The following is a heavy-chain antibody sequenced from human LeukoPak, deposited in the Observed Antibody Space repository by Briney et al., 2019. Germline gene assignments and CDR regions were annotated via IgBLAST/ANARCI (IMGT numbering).Heavy chain of an antibody. D-gene: IGHD2-21*01. CDR3: AKDVAPNSFDP. J-gene: IGHJ5*02. CDR2: ISGGGDST. Sequence: PGGSLRLSCVASGFTFSSYAMSWVRQAPGKGLEWVSVISGGGDSTYYADSVKGRFTISRDNSKNTLYLQMNSLRGEDTAVYFCAKDVAPNSFDPCGQGILVTVSS. V-gene: IGHV3-23*01. CDR1: GFTFSSYA.